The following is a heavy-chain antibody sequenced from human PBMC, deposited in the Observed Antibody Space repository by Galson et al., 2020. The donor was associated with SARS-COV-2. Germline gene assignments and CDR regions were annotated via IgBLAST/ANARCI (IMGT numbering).Heavy chain of an antibody. CDR1: GFSLSNARMG. CDR3: GRVYCSGGRCYVQGPMYFDY. Sequence: SGPTLVKPTETLTLTCTVSGFSLSNARMGVSWIRQPPGKALEWLAHIFSNDEKSYSTSLKSRLTISKDTSKSQVVLTMTNMDPGDTATCYCGRVYCSGGRCYVQGPMYFDYWGQGTLVTVSA. D-gene: IGHD2-15*01. CDR2: IFSNDEK. V-gene: IGHV2-26*01. J-gene: IGHJ4*02.